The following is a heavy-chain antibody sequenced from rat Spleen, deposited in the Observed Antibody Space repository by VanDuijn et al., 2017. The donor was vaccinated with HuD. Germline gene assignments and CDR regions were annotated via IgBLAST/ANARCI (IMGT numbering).Heavy chain of an antibody. D-gene: IGHD1-1*01. CDR2: ITNTGGST. CDR1: GFTLSDYY. J-gene: IGHJ4*01. V-gene: IGHV5-20*01. Sequence: EVQLVESDGGLVQPGRSLKLSCAASGFTLSDYYMAWVRQAPTKGLEWVASITNTGGSTYYPDSVKGRFTISRDNAKSTLYLQMNSLRSEETATYYCTRDPRYSGGVMDAWGQGASVTVSS. CDR3: TRDPRYSGGVMDA.